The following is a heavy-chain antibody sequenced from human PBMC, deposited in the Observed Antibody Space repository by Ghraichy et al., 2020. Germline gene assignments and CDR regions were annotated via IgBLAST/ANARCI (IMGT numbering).Heavy chain of an antibody. Sequence: GGSLRLSCAASGFTFSSYWMSWVCQAPGKGLEWVANIKQDGSEKYYVDSVKGRFTISRDNAKNSLYLQMNSLRAEDTAVYYCARDGSTPHYYYYGMDVWGQGTTVTVSS. CDR2: IKQDGSEK. J-gene: IGHJ6*02. CDR1: GFTFSSYW. CDR3: ARDGSTPHYYYYGMDV. V-gene: IGHV3-7*03. D-gene: IGHD1-7*01.